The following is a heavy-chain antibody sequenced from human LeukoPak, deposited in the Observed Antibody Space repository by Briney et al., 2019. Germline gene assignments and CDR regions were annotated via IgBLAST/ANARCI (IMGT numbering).Heavy chain of an antibody. CDR3: AREAEDSSGYYGGPNWFDP. CDR1: GFTFSSYS. V-gene: IGHV4-34*01. Sequence: GSLRLSCAASGFTFSSYSMSWIRQPPGKGLEWIGEINHSGSTNYNPSLKSRVTISVDTSKNQFSLKLSSVTAADTAVYYCAREAEDSSGYYGGPNWFDPWGQGTLVTVSS. D-gene: IGHD3-22*01. CDR2: INHSGST. J-gene: IGHJ5*02.